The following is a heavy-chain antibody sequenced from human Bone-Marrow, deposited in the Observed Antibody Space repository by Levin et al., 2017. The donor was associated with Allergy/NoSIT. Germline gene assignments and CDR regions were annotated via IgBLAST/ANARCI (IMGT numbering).Heavy chain of an antibody. J-gene: IGHJ3*02. CDR3: ARQPAAHYYDFWSGDHDAFDI. V-gene: IGHV3-48*03. Sequence: GESLKISCAASGFTFSSYEMNWVRQAPGKGLEWVSYISSSGSTIYYADSVKGRFTISRDNAKNSLYLQMNSLRAEDTAVYYCARQPAAHYYDFWSGDHDAFDIWGQGTMVTVSS. D-gene: IGHD3-3*01. CDR1: GFTFSSYE. CDR2: ISSSGSTI.